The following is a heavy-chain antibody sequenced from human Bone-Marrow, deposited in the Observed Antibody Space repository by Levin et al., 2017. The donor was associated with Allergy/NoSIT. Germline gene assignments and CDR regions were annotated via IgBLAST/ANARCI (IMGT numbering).Heavy chain of an antibody. J-gene: IGHJ4*02. CDR3: ARGNYYWHYFDS. Sequence: PSETLSLTCTVSGDSISSGDYYWTWIRQPPGKGLEWIGFIYYSGSTYYNPSLESRLTISVDTSRDQFSLRLSSVTAADTALYYCARGNYYWHYFDSGAREPWSPSPQ. CDR1: GDSISSGDYY. CDR2: IYYSGST. D-gene: IGHD3-10*01. V-gene: IGHV4-30-4*01.